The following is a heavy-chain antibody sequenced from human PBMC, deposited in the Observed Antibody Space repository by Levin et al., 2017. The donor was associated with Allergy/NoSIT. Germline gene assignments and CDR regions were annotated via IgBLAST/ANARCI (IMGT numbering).Heavy chain of an antibody. J-gene: IGHJ6*02. CDR3: ASRGPVVPAAILPDYYYYGMDV. D-gene: IGHD2-2*01. V-gene: IGHV3-48*03. Sequence: GGSLRLSCAASGFTFSSYEMNWVRQAPGKGLEWVSYISSSGSTIYYADSVKGRFTISRDNAKNSLYLQMNSLRAEDTAVYYCASRGPVVPAAILPDYYYYGMDVWGQGTTVTVSS. CDR2: ISSSGSTI. CDR1: GFTFSSYE.